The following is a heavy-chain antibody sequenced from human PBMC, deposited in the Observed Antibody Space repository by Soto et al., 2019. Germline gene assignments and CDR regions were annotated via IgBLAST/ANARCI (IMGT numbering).Heavy chain of an antibody. D-gene: IGHD6-19*01. CDR2: IYYSGST. V-gene: IGHV4-59*01. J-gene: IGHJ5*02. CDR3: AREDSSGWYLANNWFDP. CDR1: DGSISSYY. Sequence: SETLSLTCTVSDGSISSYYWSWIRQPPGKGLEWIGYIYYSGSTNYNPSLKSRVTISVDTSKNRFSLKLSSVTAADTAVYYCAREDSSGWYLANNWFDPWGQGTLVTVSS.